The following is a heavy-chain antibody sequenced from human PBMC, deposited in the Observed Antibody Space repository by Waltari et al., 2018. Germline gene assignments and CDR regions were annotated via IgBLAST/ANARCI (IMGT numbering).Heavy chain of an antibody. CDR3: ARADTSTSYFYYYMDV. CDR2: IHYSGSS. J-gene: IGHJ6*03. V-gene: IGHV4-59*01. CDR1: GGSTSTYY. Sequence: QVQLQESGPGLVKPSETLSLTCPVSGGSTSTYYWSWVRPTPGKGLEWIDYIHYSGSSVYNPSHRSRVAISLDTPNNQFSLRLRSVTAADAAIYYCARADTSTSYFYYYMDVWGKGTTVTVSS. D-gene: IGHD1-26*01.